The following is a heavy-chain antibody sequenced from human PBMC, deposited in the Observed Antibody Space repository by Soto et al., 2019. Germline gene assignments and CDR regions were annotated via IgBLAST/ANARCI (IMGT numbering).Heavy chain of an antibody. CDR2: ILFDGLKK. V-gene: IGHV3-30*18. J-gene: IGHJ4*02. Sequence: PGGSLRLSCAASGFTFSSYGMHWVRQAPGKGLEWVAVILFDGLKKDYADSAKGRFTISRDNSKNTLYLQINSLRVEDTAVYYCAKGMQLFDSWGQGALVTVS. CDR3: AKGMQLFDS. CDR1: GFTFSSYG. D-gene: IGHD6-13*01.